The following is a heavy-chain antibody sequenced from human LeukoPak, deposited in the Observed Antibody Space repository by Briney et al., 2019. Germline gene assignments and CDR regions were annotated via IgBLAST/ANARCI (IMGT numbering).Heavy chain of an antibody. CDR1: GFTVSSNY. J-gene: IGHJ4*02. D-gene: IGHD6-13*01. Sequence: PGGSLRLSCAASGFTVSSNYMSWVRQAPGKGLEWVSVIYSGGSTYYADSVKGRFTISRDNSKNTLYLQMNSLRAEDTAVYYCARAVAAAATALFDYWGQGTLVTVSS. CDR3: ARAVAAAATALFDY. CDR2: IYSGGST. V-gene: IGHV3-53*01.